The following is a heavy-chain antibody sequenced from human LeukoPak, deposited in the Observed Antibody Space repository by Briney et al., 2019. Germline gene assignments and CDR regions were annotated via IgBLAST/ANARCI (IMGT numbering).Heavy chain of an antibody. V-gene: IGHV4-59*01. J-gene: IGHJ4*02. D-gene: IGHD2-2*01. CDR1: GGSMRNYY. Sequence: PSETLSLTCAVSGGSMRNYYWSWIRQPPGKGLERIGYTYDSGSSSYNPSLRSRDSISIDTSKNQFSLNLSSVTAADTAVYYCARGWASSWYYFDFWGQGTLVTVSS. CDR2: TYDSGSS. CDR3: ARGWASSWYYFDF.